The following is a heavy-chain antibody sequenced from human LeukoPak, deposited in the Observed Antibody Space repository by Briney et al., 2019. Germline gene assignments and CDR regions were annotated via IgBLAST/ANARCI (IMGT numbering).Heavy chain of an antibody. CDR2: ISSGSSTL. D-gene: IGHD4-17*01. V-gene: IGHV3-48*01. CDR3: ARRAPYGDFSFDP. J-gene: IGHJ5*02. CDR1: GFTFSTYS. Sequence: GGSLRLSCAASGFTFSTYSKNWVRQAPGKGLEWVSYISSGSSTLYYADSVKGRFTISRDNAKNSLFLQMDSLRAEDTAVYYCARRAPYGDFSFDPWGQGTLVTVSS.